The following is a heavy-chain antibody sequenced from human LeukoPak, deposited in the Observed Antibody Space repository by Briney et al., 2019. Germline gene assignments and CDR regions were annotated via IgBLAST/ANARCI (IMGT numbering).Heavy chain of an antibody. V-gene: IGHV1-18*01. CDR2: ISAYNGNT. J-gene: IGHJ6*02. CDR3: ARAWGAMVSPHYYYYGMDV. Sequence: ASVKLSCTASGYTFTSYGISWVRQAPGQGLEWMGWISAYNGNTNYAQKPQGRVTMTTDTSTSTAHMELRSLRSDDTAVYYCARAWGAMVSPHYYYYGMDVWGQGTTVTVSS. D-gene: IGHD5-18*01. CDR1: GYTFTSYG.